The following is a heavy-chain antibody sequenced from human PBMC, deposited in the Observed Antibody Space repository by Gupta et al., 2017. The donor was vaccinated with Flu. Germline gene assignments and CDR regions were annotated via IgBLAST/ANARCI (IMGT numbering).Heavy chain of an antibody. CDR2: TGSAGKTD. J-gene: IGHJ5*02. V-gene: IGHV3-48*03. Sequence: DREGPRKGMGLVSSTGSAGKTDYNADSVKGRFSISRDKSKNTLNLEMNNLRAEDTAIYVCVRGGDCGTTSCWLVGQGYFDPWGQGIVVTVSS. D-gene: IGHD2-2*01. CDR3: VRGGDCGTTSCWLVGQGYFDP.